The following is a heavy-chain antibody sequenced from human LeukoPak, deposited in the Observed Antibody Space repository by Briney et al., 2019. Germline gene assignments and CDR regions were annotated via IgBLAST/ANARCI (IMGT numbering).Heavy chain of an antibody. Sequence: GGSLRLSCAASGFIFRSYWMSWVRQAPGKGLEWVADIKQEGSEKYYADSVKGRFTISRDNAKKSLDLQMNSLRAEDTAFYYCAKVRGTYSSGYFFDYWGQGTLVTVSS. CDR1: GFIFRSYW. V-gene: IGHV3-7*03. CDR2: IKQEGSEK. CDR3: AKVRGTYSSGYFFDY. D-gene: IGHD6-19*01. J-gene: IGHJ4*02.